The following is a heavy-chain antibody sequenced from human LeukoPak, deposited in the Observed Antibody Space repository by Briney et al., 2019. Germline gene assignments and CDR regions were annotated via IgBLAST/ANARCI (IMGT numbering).Heavy chain of an antibody. CDR3: AKREWLRPTSAEYFQH. J-gene: IGHJ1*01. Sequence: GGSLRLSCAASGFTFSSYGMHRVRQAPGKGLEWVAFIRYDGSNKYYADSVKGRFTISRDNSKNTLYLQMNSLRAEDTAVYYCAKREWLRPTSAEYFQHWGQGTLVTVSS. CDR2: IRYDGSNK. V-gene: IGHV3-30*02. D-gene: IGHD5-12*01. CDR1: GFTFSSYG.